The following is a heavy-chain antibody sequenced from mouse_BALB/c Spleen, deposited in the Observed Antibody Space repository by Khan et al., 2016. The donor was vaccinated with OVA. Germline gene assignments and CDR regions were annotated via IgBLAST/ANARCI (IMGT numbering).Heavy chain of an antibody. CDR3: ARPAYDGYYDY. CDR1: GYTFTDYA. J-gene: IGHJ2*01. CDR2: ISTYSGNT. V-gene: IGHV1S137*01. D-gene: IGHD2-3*01. Sequence: QVQLQQSGPELVRPGVSVKISCKGSGYTFTDYAMYWVKQSHAKSLEWIGLISTYSGNTNYNQKFKGKATMTVEKSSSTAYMELARLTSEDSAIYYCARPAYDGYYDYCGPGTTLTVSS.